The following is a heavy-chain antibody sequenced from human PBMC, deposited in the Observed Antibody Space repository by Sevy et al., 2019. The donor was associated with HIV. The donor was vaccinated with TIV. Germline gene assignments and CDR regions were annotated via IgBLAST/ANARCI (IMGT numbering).Heavy chain of an antibody. Sequence: GGSLRLSCAASGFTFSSYGMHWVRQAPGKGLEWVAVIWYDGSNKYYADSVKGQFTISRDNSKNTLYLQMNSLRAEDTAVYYCARDPGMIVVVTAPDYWGQGTLVTVSS. CDR2: IWYDGSNK. V-gene: IGHV3-33*01. CDR3: ARDPGMIVVVTAPDY. J-gene: IGHJ4*02. D-gene: IGHD3-22*01. CDR1: GFTFSSYG.